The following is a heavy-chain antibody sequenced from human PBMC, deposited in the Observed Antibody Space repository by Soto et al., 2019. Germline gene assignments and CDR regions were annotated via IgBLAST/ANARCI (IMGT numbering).Heavy chain of an antibody. CDR3: AKVSFYDSSGYFNY. Sequence: PGGSLRLSCVASGITFGSRAMSWVRQAPGEGLEWVSAISGSGGSTYYADSVKGRFTISRDNSKNTLYLQMNSLRAEDTAVYYCAKVSFYDSSGYFNYWGQGTLVTVSS. V-gene: IGHV3-23*01. CDR2: ISGSGGST. CDR1: GITFGSRA. J-gene: IGHJ4*02. D-gene: IGHD3-22*01.